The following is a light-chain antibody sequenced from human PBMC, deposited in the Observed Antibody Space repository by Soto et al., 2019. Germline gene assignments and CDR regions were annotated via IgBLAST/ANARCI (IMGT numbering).Light chain of an antibody. CDR3: QQRYRWPRT. Sequence: IVLTQSPATLSLSPGERASLSYRASQSVSSYLAWYQQKPGQAPRLLIYDASNRATGIPARFSGSGSGTDFTLSISSLEPEDFAVYYCQQRYRWPRTFGQGTKVDIK. J-gene: IGKJ1*01. V-gene: IGKV3-11*01. CDR1: QSVSSY. CDR2: DAS.